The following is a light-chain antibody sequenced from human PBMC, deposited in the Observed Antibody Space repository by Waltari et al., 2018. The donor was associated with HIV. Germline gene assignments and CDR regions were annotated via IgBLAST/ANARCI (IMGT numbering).Light chain of an antibody. CDR3: AACDGSLNGHVV. V-gene: IGLV1-44*01. CDR1: SSNIGSNT. Sequence: QSVLTQPPSASGTPGQRVTISCSGSSSNIGSNTVNWYQQLPGTAPKLLIYSNNQRPSGVPDRFSGSKSGTSASLAISGLQSEDEADYYCAACDGSLNGHVVFGGGTKLTVL. J-gene: IGLJ2*01. CDR2: SNN.